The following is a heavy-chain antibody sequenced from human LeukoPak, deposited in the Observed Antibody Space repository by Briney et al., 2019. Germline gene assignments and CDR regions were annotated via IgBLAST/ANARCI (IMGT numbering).Heavy chain of an antibody. J-gene: IGHJ3*02. CDR1: DSSISSGYY. D-gene: IGHD3-10*01. CDR3: AKSNGYGLVDI. CDR2: IFYSGST. V-gene: IGHV4-38-2*02. Sequence: PSETLSLTCTVSDSSISSGYYWGWIRQPPGKELEWIGNIFYSGSTYYSPSLKSRVSISLDMSRNQFSLRLNSVTAADTAVYYCAKSNGYGLVDIWGQGTMVTVSS.